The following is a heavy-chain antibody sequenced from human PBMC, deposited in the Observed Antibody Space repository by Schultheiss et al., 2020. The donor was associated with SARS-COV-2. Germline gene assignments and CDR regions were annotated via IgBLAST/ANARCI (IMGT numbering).Heavy chain of an antibody. CDR1: GGSISSGGYY. J-gene: IGHJ5*02. V-gene: IGHV4-61*08. CDR3: ASGVGGAGQFDP. CDR2: IYYSGST. D-gene: IGHD1-26*01. Sequence: SETLSLTCTVSGGSISSGGYYWSWIRQPPGKGLEWIGHIYYSGSTNYNPSLKSRVTISVDTSKNQFSLKLSSVTAADTAVYYCASGVGGAGQFDPWGQGTLVTVSS.